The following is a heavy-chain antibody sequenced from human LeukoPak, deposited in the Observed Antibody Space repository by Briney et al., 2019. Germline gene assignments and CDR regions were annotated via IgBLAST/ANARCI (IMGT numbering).Heavy chain of an antibody. CDR2: IYYSGST. V-gene: IGHV4-59*01. D-gene: IGHD6-19*01. CDR3: ARGGSGWSYFDY. Sequence: SETLSLTCTVSGGSIGSYYWSWIRQPPGKGLEWIGYIYYSGSTNHNPSLKSRVTISVDTSKNQFSLKLSSVTAADTAVYYCARGGSGWSYFDYWGQGTLVTVSS. J-gene: IGHJ4*02. CDR1: GGSIGSYY.